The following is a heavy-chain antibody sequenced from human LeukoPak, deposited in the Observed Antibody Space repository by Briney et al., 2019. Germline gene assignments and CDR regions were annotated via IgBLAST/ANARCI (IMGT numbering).Heavy chain of an antibody. Sequence: GGSLRLSCAASGFTFSSYWMTWVRQAPGKGLEWVASINQDGSEKYYVDSVKGRFTISRDNAKNSLYLQMNSLRAEDTAVYYCARDRGGADDFWSGYYTGYFDYWGQGALVTVSS. CDR3: ARDRGGADDFWSGYYTGYFDY. D-gene: IGHD3-3*01. J-gene: IGHJ4*02. CDR1: GFTFSSYW. CDR2: INQDGSEK. V-gene: IGHV3-7*01.